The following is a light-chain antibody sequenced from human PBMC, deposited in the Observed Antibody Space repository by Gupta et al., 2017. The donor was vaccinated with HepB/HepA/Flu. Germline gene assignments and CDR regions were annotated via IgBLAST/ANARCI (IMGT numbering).Light chain of an antibody. J-gene: IGKJ1*01. V-gene: IGKV1-39*01. CDR3: QQRDSTPGT. CDR1: QSISSY. CDR2: AAS. Sequence: DSEMIQSPSSLSASVGDRVTITCRASQSISSYLDWYQQKPGKAPKLLIYAASSLESGVPSRFSGSGSGTDFTLTISRLQPEDFASYYCQQRDSTPGTFGQGTKVEIK.